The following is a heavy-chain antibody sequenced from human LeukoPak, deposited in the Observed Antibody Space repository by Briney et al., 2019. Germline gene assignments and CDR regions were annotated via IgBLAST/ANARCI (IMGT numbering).Heavy chain of an antibody. V-gene: IGHV4-39*07. CDR2: IYYSGST. D-gene: IGHD6-13*01. CDR3: ARVRAAAIPYYFDS. CDR1: GGSISSSSYY. Sequence: PSETLSLTCTVSGGSISSSSYYWGWIRQPPGKGLECIGSIYYSGSTYYNPSLKSRVTISVDTSKTQFSLKLSSVTAADTAVYYCARVRAAAIPYYFDSWGQGTLVTVSS. J-gene: IGHJ4*02.